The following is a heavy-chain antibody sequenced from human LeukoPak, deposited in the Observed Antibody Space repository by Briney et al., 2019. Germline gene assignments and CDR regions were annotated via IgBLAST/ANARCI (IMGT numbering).Heavy chain of an antibody. Sequence: PSETLSLTCAVYGGSFSGYYWSWIRQPPGKGLEWIGEINHSGSTNYNPSLKSRVTISVDTSNNQFSLKLSSVTAADTAVYYCARPRFGELNAFDIWGQGTMVTVSS. D-gene: IGHD3-10*01. CDR2: INHSGST. CDR1: GGSFSGYY. V-gene: IGHV4-34*01. CDR3: ARPRFGELNAFDI. J-gene: IGHJ3*02.